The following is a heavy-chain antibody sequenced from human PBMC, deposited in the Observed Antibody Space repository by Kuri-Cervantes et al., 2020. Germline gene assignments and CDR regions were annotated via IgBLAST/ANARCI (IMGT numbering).Heavy chain of an antibody. J-gene: IGHJ6*04. CDR2: ISGSGGST. V-gene: IGHV3-23*01. CDR1: GFTFSTYA. CDR3: ARGTLDV. Sequence: GESLKISCAASGFTFSTYAMTWVRQAPGKGLEWVSAISGSGGSTSYADSVKGRFTISRDNAKNSLYLQMNSLRVEDTAVYYCARGTLDVWGKGTTVTVSS.